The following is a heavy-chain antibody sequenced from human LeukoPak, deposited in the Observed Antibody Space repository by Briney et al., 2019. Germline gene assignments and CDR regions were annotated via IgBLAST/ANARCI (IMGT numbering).Heavy chain of an antibody. CDR1: GFTFSSYW. V-gene: IGHV3-7*05. Sequence: GGSLRLSCAASGFTFSSYWMSWVRQAPGKGLEWVANIKQDGSEKYYVDSVKGRFTISRDNSKNTLYLQMNSLRAEDTAVYYCAKDQTTVTNFDYWGQGTLVTVSS. CDR2: IKQDGSEK. D-gene: IGHD4-17*01. J-gene: IGHJ4*02. CDR3: AKDQTTVTNFDY.